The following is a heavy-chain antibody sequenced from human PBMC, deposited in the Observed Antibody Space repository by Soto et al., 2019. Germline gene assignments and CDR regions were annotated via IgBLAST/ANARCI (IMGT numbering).Heavy chain of an antibody. CDR2: VYYLGST. V-gene: IGHV4-59*01. J-gene: IGHJ4*02. CDR1: GGSMSEYF. Sequence: SETLSLTCTVSGGSMSEYFWSWIRQSPGKGLEWIGYVYYLGSTDYNPSLKSRVTISVDTSKRQFSLKLSSVTVADTAVYYCARDGYDGSGSPYPAYWGPGAHVTVSP. CDR3: ARDGYDGSGSPYPAY. D-gene: IGHD3-10*01.